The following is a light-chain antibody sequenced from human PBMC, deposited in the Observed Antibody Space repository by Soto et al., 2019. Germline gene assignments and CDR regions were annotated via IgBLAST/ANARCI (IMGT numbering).Light chain of an antibody. CDR1: QDIKNE. CDR2: AAS. CDR3: LQDHNYPRK. V-gene: IGKV1-6*01. Sequence: AIQMTQSPSSLSASVGDRVTITCRASQDIKNELGWYQQKPGKTPNVLIYAASTLLSGVPSRFSGSGSVPDFTLTISSLQPEDFASYYCLQDHNYPRKFGQGTRVEIK. J-gene: IGKJ1*01.